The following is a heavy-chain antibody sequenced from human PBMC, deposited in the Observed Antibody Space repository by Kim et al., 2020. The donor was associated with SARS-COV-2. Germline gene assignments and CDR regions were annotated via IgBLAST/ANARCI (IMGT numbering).Heavy chain of an antibody. CDR3: AKGLLAVAGRRDYFDY. V-gene: IGHV3-33*06. CDR2: IWYDGSNK. D-gene: IGHD6-19*01. CDR1: GFTFSSYA. J-gene: IGHJ4*02. Sequence: GGSLRLSCAASGFTFSSYAMHWVRQAPGKGLEWVAVIWYDGSNKYYADSVKGRFTISRDNSKNTLYLQMNSLRAEDTAVYYCAKGLLAVAGRRDYFDYWGQGTLVTVSS.